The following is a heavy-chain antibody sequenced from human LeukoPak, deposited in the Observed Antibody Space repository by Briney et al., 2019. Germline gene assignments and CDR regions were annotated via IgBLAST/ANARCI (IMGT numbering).Heavy chain of an antibody. V-gene: IGHV1-8*01. D-gene: IGHD6-13*01. Sequence: GASVKVSCKASGYTFTSYDINWVRQATGQGLEWMGWMNPNSGNTGYAQKFQGRVTMTRNTSISTAYMELSSLRSEDTAVYYCARNRYSSCGHRGRVRCENKFWFDPWGQGTLVTVSS. CDR3: ARNRYSSCGHRGRVRCENKFWFDP. CDR1: GYTFTSYD. J-gene: IGHJ5*02. CDR2: MNPNSGNT.